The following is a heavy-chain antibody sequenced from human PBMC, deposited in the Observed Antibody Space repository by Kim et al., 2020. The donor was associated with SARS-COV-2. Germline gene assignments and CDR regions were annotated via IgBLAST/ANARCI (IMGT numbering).Heavy chain of an antibody. CDR2: INHSGST. CDR1: GGSFSGYY. Sequence: SETLSLTCAVYGGSFSGYYWSWIRQPPGKGLEWIGEINHSGSTNYNPSLKSRVTISVDTSKNQFSLKLSSVTAADTAVYYCARGPSRGRYCSSTSCPWGVAFDIWGQGTMVTVSS. V-gene: IGHV4-34*01. J-gene: IGHJ3*02. D-gene: IGHD2-2*01. CDR3: ARGPSRGRYCSSTSCPWGVAFDI.